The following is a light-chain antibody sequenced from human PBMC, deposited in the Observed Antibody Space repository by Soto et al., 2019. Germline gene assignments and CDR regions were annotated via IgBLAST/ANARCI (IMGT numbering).Light chain of an antibody. CDR3: QQYGSLVPGLS. CDR2: GAS. CDR1: QSVSSNF. V-gene: IGKV3-20*01. J-gene: IGKJ4*01. Sequence: EIVLTQSPGTLSLSPGERATLSCRASQSVSSNFLAWYQQKPGQAPRLLISGASNRATGIPDRFSGSGSGTDFSLTISSLEPEDFAVYYCQQYGSLVPGLSFGGGTKVDIK.